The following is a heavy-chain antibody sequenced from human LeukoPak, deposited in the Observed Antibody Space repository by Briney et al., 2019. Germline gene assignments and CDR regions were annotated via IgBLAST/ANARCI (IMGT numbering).Heavy chain of an antibody. CDR1: GYTFTSYD. V-gene: IGHV1-8*01. D-gene: IGHD3-16*01. Sequence: AASVKVSCKASGYTFTSYDINWVRQATGQGLEWMGWMNPNSGNTGYVQKFQGRVTMTRNTSISTAYMELSSLRSEDTAVYYCARVKSGVYVWGVDYWGQGTLVTVSS. CDR3: ARVKSGVYVWGVDY. CDR2: MNPNSGNT. J-gene: IGHJ4*02.